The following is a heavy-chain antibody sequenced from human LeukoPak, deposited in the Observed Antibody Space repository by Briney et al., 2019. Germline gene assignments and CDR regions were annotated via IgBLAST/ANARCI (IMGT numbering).Heavy chain of an antibody. D-gene: IGHD3-22*01. J-gene: IGHJ4*02. CDR2: ISFDGSNE. CDR3: AKGRDYYDSSGYYYPSFFDY. Sequence: GGSLRLSCAASGFVFRSFAMHWFRQAPGKGLEWVAVISFDGSNEYYADSVKGRFTISRDNSKNTLYLQMNSLRAEDTAVYYCAKGRDYYDSSGYYYPSFFDYWGQGTLVTVSS. V-gene: IGHV3-30*04. CDR1: GFVFRSFA.